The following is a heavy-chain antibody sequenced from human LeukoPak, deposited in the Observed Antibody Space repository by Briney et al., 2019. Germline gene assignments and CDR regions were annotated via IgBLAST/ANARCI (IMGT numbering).Heavy chain of an antibody. Sequence: GGSLRLSCAASGFTFSSYWMHWVRQAPGKGLVWVSRFNSDGSSTRYADSVKGRFTISKDNAKNTVYLQLNTVRADDTAMYYCNFYCHYGNCHPRWGQGTLVTVSS. D-gene: IGHD2-15*01. CDR1: GFTFSSYW. V-gene: IGHV3-74*01. CDR3: NFYCHYGNCHPR. CDR2: FNSDGSST. J-gene: IGHJ4*02.